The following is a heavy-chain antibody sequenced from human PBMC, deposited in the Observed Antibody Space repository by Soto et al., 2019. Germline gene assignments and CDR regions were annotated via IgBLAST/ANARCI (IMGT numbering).Heavy chain of an antibody. CDR2: IDPSDSYT. CDR3: ARLQAAAGDNDLTFDY. D-gene: IGHD6-13*01. V-gene: IGHV5-10-1*01. Sequence: EVQLVQSGAEVKKPGESLRISCKGSGYSFTSYWISWVRQMPGKGLEWMGRIDPSDSYTNYSPSFQGHVTISADKSISTASLQWSRLTASDTAMYYCARLQAAAGDNDLTFDYWGQGTLVTVSS. CDR1: GYSFTSYW. J-gene: IGHJ4*02.